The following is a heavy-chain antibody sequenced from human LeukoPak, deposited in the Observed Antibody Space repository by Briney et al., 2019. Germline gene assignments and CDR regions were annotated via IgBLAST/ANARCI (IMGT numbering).Heavy chain of an antibody. J-gene: IGHJ5*02. D-gene: IGHD6-6*01. V-gene: IGHV4-4*07. CDR2: IYTSGST. CDR3: ARDRVAARNNWFDP. Sequence: SETLSLTCTVSGGSISSYYWSWIRQPAGKGLEWIGRIYTSGSTNYNPSLKSRVTMSVDTSKNQFSLKLSSVTAADTAVYYCARDRVAARNNWFDPWGQGTLVTVSS. CDR1: GGSISSYY.